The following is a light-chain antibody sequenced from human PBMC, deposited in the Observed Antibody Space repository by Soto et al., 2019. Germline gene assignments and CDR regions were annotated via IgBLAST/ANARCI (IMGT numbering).Light chain of an antibody. Sequence: IHMTQSPSSLSASVGGRVTITCRASQRITTYLNWYQQKPGKAPKLLISTAATLQGGVPSRFSGSGSGTDFTLTITTLQPEDFATYFCQQSYSTPYTFGQGTKLEIK. CDR2: TAA. CDR3: QQSYSTPYT. CDR1: QRITTY. V-gene: IGKV1-39*01. J-gene: IGKJ2*01.